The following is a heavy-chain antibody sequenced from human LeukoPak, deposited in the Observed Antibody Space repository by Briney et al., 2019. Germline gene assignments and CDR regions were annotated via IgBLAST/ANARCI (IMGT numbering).Heavy chain of an antibody. Sequence: GSLRLSCAASVFTLSTYTRSWVPQAPRKGLGWVSVIRGNGRGTYYADSVKGRFTTARDNSKNTRYLQMNSLRAEDTAVYYCAKEMATIRAFDFLVQGTRITVSS. CDR1: VFTLSTYT. J-gene: IGHJ3*01. CDR2: IRGNGRGT. D-gene: IGHD5-24*01. CDR3: AKEMATIRAFDF. V-gene: IGHV3-23*01.